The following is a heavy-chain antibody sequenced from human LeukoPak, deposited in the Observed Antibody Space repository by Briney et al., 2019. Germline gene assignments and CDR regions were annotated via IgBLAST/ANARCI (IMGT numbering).Heavy chain of an antibody. CDR2: IYYSGST. CDR3: ARHSVVTPYYDFWSGPDV. V-gene: IGHV4-59*08. CDR1: GGSISSYY. Sequence: ETLSLTCTVSGGSISSYYWSWIRQPPGKGLEWIGYIYYSGSTNYNPSLKSRVTISVDTSKNQFSLKLSSVTAADTAVYYCARHSVVTPYYDFWSGPDVWGKGTMLTVSS. D-gene: IGHD3-3*01. J-gene: IGHJ6*04.